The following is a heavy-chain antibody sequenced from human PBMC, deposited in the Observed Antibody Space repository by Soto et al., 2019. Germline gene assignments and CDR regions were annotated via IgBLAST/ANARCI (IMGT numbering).Heavy chain of an antibody. Sequence: QVHLQESGPGLLKPSETLSLTCSVSGGTISGYYWTWIRQPAGKGLEWIGRIYSSGNTKYNTSLQSRVTMSLDTSNNQFSLRLTSVTAADTAVYYCARGQRFSDWFDPWGQGTLVTVSS. CDR2: IYSSGNT. J-gene: IGHJ5*02. CDR3: ARGQRFSDWFDP. D-gene: IGHD3-3*01. CDR1: GGTISGYY. V-gene: IGHV4-4*07.